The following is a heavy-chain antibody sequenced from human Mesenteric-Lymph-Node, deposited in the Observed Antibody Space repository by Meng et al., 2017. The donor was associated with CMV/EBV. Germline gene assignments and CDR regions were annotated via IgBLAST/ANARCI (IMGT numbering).Heavy chain of an antibody. CDR3: AREGESSSFDR. CDR1: GFSFSNYA. Sequence: GESLKISCAASGFSFSNYAMHWVRQAPGKGLEWVALVWFDGSKTYYQDSVKGRFTISRDNSKNTVYVQMNSLTAEDAAIYYCAREGESSSFDRWGQGTLVTVSS. CDR2: VWFDGSKT. D-gene: IGHD6-13*01. J-gene: IGHJ4*02. V-gene: IGHV3-30*02.